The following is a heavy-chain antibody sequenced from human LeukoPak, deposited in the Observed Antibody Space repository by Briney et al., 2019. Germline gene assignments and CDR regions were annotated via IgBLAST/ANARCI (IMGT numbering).Heavy chain of an antibody. CDR3: ARDQLVGFWSGYLDY. V-gene: IGHV3-48*01. CDR2: ISSSGGAM. CDR1: GIAFSDYS. D-gene: IGHD3-3*01. J-gene: IGHJ4*02. Sequence: GGSLRLSCAASGIAFSDYSMNWVRQAPGKGLEWVAYISSSGGAMYYADSVKGRFTISRDNAKNSLYLQVNSLRAEDTAVFYCARDQLVGFWSGYLDYWGQGALVTVSS.